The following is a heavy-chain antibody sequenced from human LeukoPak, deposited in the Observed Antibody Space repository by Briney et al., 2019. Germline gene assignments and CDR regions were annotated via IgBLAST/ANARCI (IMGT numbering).Heavy chain of an antibody. D-gene: IGHD6-19*01. V-gene: IGHV3-74*01. J-gene: IGHJ5*02. CDR3: ARDPYSSGRYYLT. CDR1: GFTFSSYW. Sequence: GGSLRLSCAASGFTFSSYWMHWVRQAPGKGLVWVSRINSDGSSITYADSVKGRFTISRDNAKNTLFLQMNSLRAEDTAVYYCARDPYSSGRYYLTWGQGTLVTVSS. CDR2: INSDGSSI.